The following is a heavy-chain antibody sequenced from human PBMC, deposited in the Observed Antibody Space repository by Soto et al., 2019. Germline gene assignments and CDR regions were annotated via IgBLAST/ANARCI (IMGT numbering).Heavy chain of an antibody. CDR3: VRDGTKTLRDWFDP. CDR1: GASISGFY. J-gene: IGHJ5*02. CDR2: IYATGTT. V-gene: IGHV4-4*07. D-gene: IGHD1-1*01. Sequence: PXGTLSLTCTVSGASISGFYWSWIRKSAGKGLEWIGRIYATGTTDYNPSLKSRVMMSVDTSKKQFSLKLRSVTAADTAVYYCVRDGTKTLRDWFDPWGQGSSVTVSS.